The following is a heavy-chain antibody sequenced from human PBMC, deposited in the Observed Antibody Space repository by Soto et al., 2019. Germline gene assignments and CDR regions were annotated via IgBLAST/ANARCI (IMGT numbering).Heavy chain of an antibody. Sequence: QVQLVESGGGVVQPGRSLRLSCAASGFSLNDYGMHWVRQPPGKGLEWVADISYDGRNKYYTDSVRGRFTISRDISKGTQYLQMNSLRPEDTAVYYCAKANRGAYDTTDFWGQGTTDTFS. CDR3: AKANRGAYDTTDF. J-gene: IGHJ6*02. CDR2: ISYDGRNK. CDR1: GFSLNDYG. D-gene: IGHD3-22*01. V-gene: IGHV3-30*18.